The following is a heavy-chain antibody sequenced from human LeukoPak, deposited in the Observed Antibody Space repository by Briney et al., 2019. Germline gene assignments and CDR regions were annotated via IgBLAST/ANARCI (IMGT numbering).Heavy chain of an antibody. CDR2: MNPNSGNT. CDR1: GYTFTSYD. D-gene: IGHD1-20*01. J-gene: IGHJ4*02. Sequence: ASVKVSCKASGYTFTSYDINWVRQATGQGLEWMGWMNPNSGNTGYAQKFQGRVTMTRNTSISTACMELSSLRSEDSAVYYCARGKGITGTTKTLGYWGQGTLVTVSS. CDR3: ARGKGITGTTKTLGY. V-gene: IGHV1-8*01.